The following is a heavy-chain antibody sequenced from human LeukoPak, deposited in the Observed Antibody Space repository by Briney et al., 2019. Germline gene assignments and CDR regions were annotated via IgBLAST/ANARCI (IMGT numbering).Heavy chain of an antibody. Sequence: PSETLSLTCTVSGGSINSSNYYWGWIRQPPGKGLEWIGSIHYTGSTYYNPALKSRVTISVDGSKNQISLRLSTVTAPDMAVYYCARHYRRSWYGCLDLWGQGTLVTVSS. V-gene: IGHV4-39*01. CDR2: IHYTGST. D-gene: IGHD6-13*01. J-gene: IGHJ5*02. CDR1: GGSINSSNYY. CDR3: ARHYRRSWYGCLDL.